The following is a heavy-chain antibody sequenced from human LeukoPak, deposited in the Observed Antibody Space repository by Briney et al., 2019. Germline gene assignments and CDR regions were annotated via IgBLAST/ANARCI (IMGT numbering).Heavy chain of an antibody. CDR3: ARHPPPYDFWSGYDFDY. J-gene: IGHJ4*02. CDR2: IYYSGST. V-gene: IGHV4-39*01. Sequence: PSETLSLTCTVSGGSISSSSYYWGWIRQPPGKGLEWIGSIYYSGSTYYNPSLKSRVTISVDTSKNQFSLKLSSVTAADTAVYYWARHPPPYDFWSGYDFDYWGQGTLVTVSS. D-gene: IGHD3-3*01. CDR1: GGSISSSSYY.